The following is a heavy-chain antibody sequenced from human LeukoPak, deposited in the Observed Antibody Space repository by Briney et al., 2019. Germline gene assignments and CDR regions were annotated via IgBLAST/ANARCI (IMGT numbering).Heavy chain of an antibody. CDR3: ARGLPVVPRGWFDP. V-gene: IGHV1-2*02. D-gene: IGHD2-15*01. CDR1: GYTFTSYY. CDR2: INPNSGGT. J-gene: IGHJ5*02. Sequence: ASVKVSCKASGYTFTSYYMHWVRQAPGQGLEWMGWINPNSGGTNYAQKFQGRVTMTRDTSISTAYMELSRLRSDDTAVYYCARGLPVVPRGWFDPWGQGTLVTVSS.